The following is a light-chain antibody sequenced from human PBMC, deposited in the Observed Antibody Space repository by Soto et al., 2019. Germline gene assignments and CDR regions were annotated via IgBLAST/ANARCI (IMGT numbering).Light chain of an antibody. Sequence: DIQMTQSPSSQSASVGDRVTITCRASQSIGNYLNWYQQRPGKAPKLLIYAASSLQSGVPSRFSGSGAGTDCALTISSLQPEDFATYYCQQSYTAPRTVGQGTKLEIK. J-gene: IGKJ2*01. CDR3: QQSYTAPRT. CDR1: QSIGNY. CDR2: AAS. V-gene: IGKV1-39*01.